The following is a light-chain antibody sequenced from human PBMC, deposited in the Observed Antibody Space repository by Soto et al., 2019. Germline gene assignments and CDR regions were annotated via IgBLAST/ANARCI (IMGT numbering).Light chain of an antibody. CDR1: QGISNY. CDR2: AAS. J-gene: IGKJ4*01. CDR3: QKYTNVPA. V-gene: IGKV1-27*01. Sequence: DIQMTQSPSSQSASVGDRVTITCRASQGISNYLAWYQQIPGKVPKLLISAASTLQSGVPSRFNGSGSGTDFTLTISSLQPEDVATYYCQKYTNVPAFGGGTKVEIK.